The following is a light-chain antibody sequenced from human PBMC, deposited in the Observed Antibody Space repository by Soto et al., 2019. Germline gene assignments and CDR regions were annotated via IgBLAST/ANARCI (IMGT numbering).Light chain of an antibody. J-gene: IGKJ5*01. V-gene: IGKV3-15*01. CDR1: QNVLSN. Sequence: EIVMTQSPAILSVSPGERATLSCRASQNVLSNLAWYQQKPGQAPRLLIYGASTRAPGIPARFSGSGSGTAGTLTISRLETEDGSVYDGQQYGYSPITFGQGTRLEIK. CDR3: QQYGYSPIT. CDR2: GAS.